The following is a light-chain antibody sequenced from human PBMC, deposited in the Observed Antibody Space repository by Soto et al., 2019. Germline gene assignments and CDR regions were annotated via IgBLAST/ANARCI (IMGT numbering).Light chain of an antibody. CDR1: SGSVSTSYY. J-gene: IGLJ3*02. Sequence: QTVVTQEPSFSVSPGRTVTLTCGLSSGSVSTSYYPSWYQQTPGQAPRPLIYNTTTRSSGVPDRFSGSILGNKAALTITGAQADDESDYYCVLYMGGGIWVFGGGTKLTVL. CDR3: VLYMGGGIWV. CDR2: NTT. V-gene: IGLV8-61*01.